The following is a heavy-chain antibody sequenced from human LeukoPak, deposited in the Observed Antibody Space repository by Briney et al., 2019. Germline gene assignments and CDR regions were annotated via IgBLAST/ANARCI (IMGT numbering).Heavy chain of an antibody. CDR1: GGSISSGGYY. CDR3: ARDRPIRY. Sequence: SETLSLTCAVSGGSISSGGYYWSWIRQPPGKGLEWIGYIYYSGSTNYNPSLKSRVTISVDTSKNQFSLKLSSVTAADTAVYYCARDRPIRYWGQGTLVTVSS. V-gene: IGHV4-61*08. D-gene: IGHD3-16*01. CDR2: IYYSGST. J-gene: IGHJ4*02.